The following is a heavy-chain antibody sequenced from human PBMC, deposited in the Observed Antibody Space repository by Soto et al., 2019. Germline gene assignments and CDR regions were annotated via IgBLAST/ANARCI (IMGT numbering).Heavy chain of an antibody. D-gene: IGHD2-2*01. J-gene: IGHJ4*02. CDR1: GFTFSSYS. CDR3: ARDSIVCSSTSCYGRGYLDY. CDR2: ISSRSSTI. V-gene: IGHV3-48*01. Sequence: GGYLRLSCAASGFTFSSYSMNWVRQAPGKGLEWVSYISSRSSTIFYADSVKGRFTISRDNAKSPLYLQKTSLRAEDTAVYYYARDSIVCSSTSCYGRGYLDYWGQGTLVTVSS.